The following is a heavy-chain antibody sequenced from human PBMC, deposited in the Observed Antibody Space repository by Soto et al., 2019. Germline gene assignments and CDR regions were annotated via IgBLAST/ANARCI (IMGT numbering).Heavy chain of an antibody. V-gene: IGHV4-59*01. J-gene: IGHJ4*02. CDR2: IHNGRST. CDR1: GDSLTRNY. Sequence: ETLSLTCTVSGDSLTRNYWSWIRQPPGKGLEWLAYIHNGRSTNYNPSLMSRVSISLDTSKSQFSLNLNSVTAADTAVYYCARTLSGGFDYWGQGTLVTVAS. CDR3: ARTLSGGFDY.